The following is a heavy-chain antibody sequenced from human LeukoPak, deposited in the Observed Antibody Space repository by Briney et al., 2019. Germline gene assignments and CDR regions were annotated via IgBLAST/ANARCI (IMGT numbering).Heavy chain of an antibody. J-gene: IGHJ6*02. V-gene: IGHV3-23*01. CDR3: VLYSGYDPTYYYYGMDV. Sequence: GGSLRLSCAASGFTFSSYAVSWVRQAPGKGLEWVSAISGSGGSTYYADSVKGRFTISRDNSKNTLYLQMNSLRAEDTAVYYCVLYSGYDPTYYYYGMDVWGQGTTVTVSS. CDR2: ISGSGGST. CDR1: GFTFSSYA. D-gene: IGHD5-12*01.